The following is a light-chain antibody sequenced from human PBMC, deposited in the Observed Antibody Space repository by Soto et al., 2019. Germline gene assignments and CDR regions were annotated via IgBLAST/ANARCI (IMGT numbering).Light chain of an antibody. J-gene: IGLJ3*02. CDR1: SGHSRYI. Sequence: QSVLTQSSSASASLGSSVKLTCTLSSGHSRYIIAWHQQQPGTAPRFWMKLEGSGSYNKGSGVPARFSGSSSGADRYLTISYLQSEDEADYYCETWDSNTRRWVFCGGTKLTVL. CDR2: LEGSGSY. CDR3: ETWDSNTRRWV. V-gene: IGLV4-60*03.